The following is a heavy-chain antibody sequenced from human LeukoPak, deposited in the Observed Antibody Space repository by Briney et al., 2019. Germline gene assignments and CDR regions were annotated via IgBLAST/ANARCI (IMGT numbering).Heavy chain of an antibody. V-gene: IGHV3-66*01. J-gene: IGHJ6*02. CDR3: ARATIAAAGHYYYYYGMDV. D-gene: IGHD6-13*01. CDR2: IYSGGST. CDR1: GFTFSSYW. Sequence: GGSLRLSCAASGFTFSSYWMSWVRQAPGKGLEWVSVIYSGGSTYYADSVKGRFTISRDNSKNTLYLQMNSLRAEDTAVYYCARATIAAAGHYYYYYGMDVWGQGTTVTVSS.